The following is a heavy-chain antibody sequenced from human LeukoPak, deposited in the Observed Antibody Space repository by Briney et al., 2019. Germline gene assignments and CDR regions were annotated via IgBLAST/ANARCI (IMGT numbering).Heavy chain of an antibody. CDR2: ISGSGGST. V-gene: IGHV3-23*01. J-gene: IGHJ3*02. CDR3: ARVGATGAAFDI. CDR1: GFTFSSYS. Sequence: PGGSLRPSCAASGFTFSSYSMNWVRQAPGKGLEWVSAISGSGGSTYYADSVKGRFTISRDNYKNTLYLQMNSLRAEDTAVYYCARVGATGAAFDIWGQGTMVTVSS. D-gene: IGHD1-26*01.